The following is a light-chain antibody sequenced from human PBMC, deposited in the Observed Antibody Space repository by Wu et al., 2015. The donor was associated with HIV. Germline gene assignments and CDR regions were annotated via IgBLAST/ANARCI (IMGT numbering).Light chain of an antibody. CDR1: QSVSSSY. V-gene: IGKV3-20*01. Sequence: EIVLTQSPGTLSLSPGERATLSCRASQSVSSSYLAWYQQKPGQAPRLLIYGASSRATGIPDRFSGSGSGTDFTLTISRLEPEDFAVYYCQQYGSSLRTFGQGTKVKSN. J-gene: IGKJ1*01. CDR3: QQYGSSLRT. CDR2: GAS.